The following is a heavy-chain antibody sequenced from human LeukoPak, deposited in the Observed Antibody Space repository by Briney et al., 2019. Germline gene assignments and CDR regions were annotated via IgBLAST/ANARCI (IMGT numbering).Heavy chain of an antibody. CDR2: ISSSSSYI. J-gene: IGHJ6*03. Sequence: PGGSLRLPCAASGFTFSTYSMNWVRQAPGKGLEWVSFISSSSSYIYYADSVKGRFTISRDNAKNSLYLQMNSLRAEDTAVYYCARDHDWDYMDVWGKGTTVTVSS. D-gene: IGHD3-9*01. CDR1: GFTFSTYS. V-gene: IGHV3-21*01. CDR3: ARDHDWDYMDV.